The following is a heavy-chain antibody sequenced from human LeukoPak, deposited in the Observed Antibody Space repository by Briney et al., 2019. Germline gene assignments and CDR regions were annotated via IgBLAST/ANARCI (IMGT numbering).Heavy chain of an antibody. J-gene: IGHJ4*02. D-gene: IGHD6-19*01. Sequence: SETLSLTCTVSGGSISSSSYYWGWIRQPPGKGLEWIGSIYYSGITYYHPSLKSRVTISVDTSTNQFSLMLSSVTAADTAVYYCARHRLAYSSPGFFDDWGQGTLVTVSS. CDR2: IYYSGIT. CDR3: ARHRLAYSSPGFFDD. V-gene: IGHV4-39*01. CDR1: GGSISSSSYY.